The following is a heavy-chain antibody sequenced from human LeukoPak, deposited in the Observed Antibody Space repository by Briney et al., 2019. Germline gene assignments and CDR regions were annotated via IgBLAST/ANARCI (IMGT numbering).Heavy chain of an antibody. CDR1: GLTVSSD. CDR2: IYSGGSI. Sequence: PGGSLRLSCAASGLTVSSDMSWVRQAPRKGLEWVSAIYSGGSIYYADSVKGRFTISRDKSKNTLYLQMNSLRAEDTAVYYCARPPYGGVDYWGQGTLVTVSS. V-gene: IGHV3-66*04. CDR3: ARPPYGGVDY. D-gene: IGHD4-23*01. J-gene: IGHJ4*02.